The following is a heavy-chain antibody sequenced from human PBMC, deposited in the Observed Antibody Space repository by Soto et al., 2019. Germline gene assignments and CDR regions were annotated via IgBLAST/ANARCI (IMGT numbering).Heavy chain of an antibody. CDR1: GYSFTNYG. CDR2: IGSDNGKP. J-gene: IGHJ5*02. Sequence: QVDLVQSGAEVKQPGASVKVSCKASGYSFTNYGIAWVRQAPGQRLEWMGWIGSDNGKPNYAENVQGRVTMTTDISTSTAYMQLRNLRSDDTAVYYCARVLLELYPWGQGTLVIVSS. CDR3: ARVLLELYP. D-gene: IGHD1-7*01. V-gene: IGHV1-18*04.